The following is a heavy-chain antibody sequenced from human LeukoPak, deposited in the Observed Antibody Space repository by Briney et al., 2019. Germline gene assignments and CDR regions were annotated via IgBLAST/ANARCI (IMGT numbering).Heavy chain of an antibody. J-gene: IGHJ6*03. CDR3: ARVAGDPIYYYYYMDV. D-gene: IGHD7-27*01. CDR2: MYYSGST. V-gene: IGHV4-59*12. Sequence: PSETLSLTCTVSGGSISSNYWSWIRQPPGKGLEWIGYMYYSGSTNYNPSLKSRVTISVDTSKNQISLKLTSVTAADTAVYYCARVAGDPIYYYYYMDVWGKGTTVTVSS. CDR1: GGSISSNY.